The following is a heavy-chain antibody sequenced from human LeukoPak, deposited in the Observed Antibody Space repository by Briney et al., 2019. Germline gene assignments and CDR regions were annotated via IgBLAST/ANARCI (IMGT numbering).Heavy chain of an antibody. Sequence: GGSLRLSCSASGFSFTSYAMNWVRQAPGKGLEWVSSITTGSSYIYYADSVRGRFSVSRDNAKNSLYLEMNSLGAEDTAVYYCARVEATTARSYYYYMDVWGKGTTVTVSS. J-gene: IGHJ6*03. CDR2: ITTGSSYI. D-gene: IGHD1-1*01. V-gene: IGHV3-21*06. CDR1: GFSFTSYA. CDR3: ARVEATTARSYYYYMDV.